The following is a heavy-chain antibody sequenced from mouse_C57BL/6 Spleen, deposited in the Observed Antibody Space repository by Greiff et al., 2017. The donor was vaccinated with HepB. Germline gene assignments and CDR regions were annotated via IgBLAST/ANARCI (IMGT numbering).Heavy chain of an antibody. Sequence: QVHVKQPGAELVKPGASVKLSCKASGYTFTSYWMQWVKQRPGQGLEWIGEIDPSDSYTNYNQKFKGKATLTVDTSSSTAYMQLSSLTSEDSAVYYCARNGPYYSNFYAMDYWGQGTSVTVSS. CDR2: IDPSDSYT. CDR3: ARNGPYYSNFYAMDY. V-gene: IGHV1-50*01. CDR1: GYTFTSYW. J-gene: IGHJ4*01. D-gene: IGHD2-5*01.